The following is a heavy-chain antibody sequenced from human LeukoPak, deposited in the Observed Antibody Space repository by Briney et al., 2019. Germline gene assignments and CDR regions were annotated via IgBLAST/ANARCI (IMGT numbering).Heavy chain of an antibody. J-gene: IGHJ4*02. CDR2: ISAFNGDT. Sequence: ASVKVSCMASGYIFISYGISWVRQAPGQGLEWMGWISAFNGDTNYAQKFQGRVSMTTDTSTTTAYMELRNLRSDDTAVYYCARAAMHDYWGQGTLVTVSS. V-gene: IGHV1-18*01. CDR3: ARAAMHDY. CDR1: GYIFISYG.